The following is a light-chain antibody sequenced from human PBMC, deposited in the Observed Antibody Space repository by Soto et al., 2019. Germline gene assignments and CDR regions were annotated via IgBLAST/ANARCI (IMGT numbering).Light chain of an antibody. CDR1: QSVSSSY. Sequence: EIVMTQSPATLSVSPGERATLSCRASQSVSSSYLAWYHQKLGQAPRLLIYGASSRATGIPDRFSGSGSGTDFTLTISRLEPEDFAVYSCQQYGSSPLITFGQGTRLEIK. V-gene: IGKV3-20*01. CDR3: QQYGSSPLIT. CDR2: GAS. J-gene: IGKJ5*01.